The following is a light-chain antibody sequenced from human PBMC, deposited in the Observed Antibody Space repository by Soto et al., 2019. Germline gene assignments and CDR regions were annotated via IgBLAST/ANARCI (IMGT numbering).Light chain of an antibody. Sequence: EIVLTQSPATLSLSPGERATLSCRASQSVSSYLAWYQQKPGQAPRLLIYDASNRATGIPARFSGSGSGTDLTLTISSLEPEDFAVYSCQQRSNWPQLTFGGGTKVEIK. J-gene: IGKJ4*01. CDR2: DAS. CDR3: QQRSNWPQLT. V-gene: IGKV3-11*01. CDR1: QSVSSY.